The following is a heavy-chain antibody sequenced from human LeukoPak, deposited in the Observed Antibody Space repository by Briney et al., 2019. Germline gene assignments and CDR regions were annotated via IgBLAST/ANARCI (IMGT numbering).Heavy chain of an antibody. CDR3: ARSISGSSWNYFDY. J-gene: IGHJ4*02. V-gene: IGHV4-4*07. Sequence: PSETLSLTCTVSGGSISSYYWSWIRQPAGKGLEWIGRMYTSGSTNYNPSLKSRVTMSVDTSKSQFSPRLSSVTAADTAVYYCARSISGSSWNYFDYWGQGTLVTVSS. CDR1: GGSISSYY. D-gene: IGHD1-26*01. CDR2: MYTSGST.